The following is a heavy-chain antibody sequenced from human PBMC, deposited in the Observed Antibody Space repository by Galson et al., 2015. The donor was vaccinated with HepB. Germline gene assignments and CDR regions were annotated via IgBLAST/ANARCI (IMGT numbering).Heavy chain of an antibody. CDR1: GDSISSSSFY. CDR2: IHYNGDT. V-gene: IGHV4-39*01. J-gene: IGHJ4*02. Sequence: SETLSLTCTVSGDSISSSSFYWGWIRQPPGKGLEWIASIHYNGDTYYNPSLKSRITISVDASKNQFSLKLSSVTAADTAVYFCATDYCGHGGCNSIDNWGQGTLVTVSS. CDR3: ATDYCGHGGCNSIDN. D-gene: IGHD3-10*01.